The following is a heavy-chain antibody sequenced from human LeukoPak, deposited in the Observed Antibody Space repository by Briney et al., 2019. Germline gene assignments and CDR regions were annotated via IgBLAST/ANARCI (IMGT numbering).Heavy chain of an antibody. CDR1: GGSFSGYY. V-gene: IGHV4-34*01. J-gene: IGHJ4*02. CDR2: TNHSGST. CDR3: PREPATYDSGDDTSGYFEY. Sequence: PSETLSLTCAVYGGSFSGYYWSWIRQPPGKGLEWIGETNHSGSTNYNPSLKSRLTLSVDTSKNKFSLKLSSVTAADAAVYFCPREPATYDSGDDTSGYFEYWGQGTRVPVSS. D-gene: IGHD3-22*01.